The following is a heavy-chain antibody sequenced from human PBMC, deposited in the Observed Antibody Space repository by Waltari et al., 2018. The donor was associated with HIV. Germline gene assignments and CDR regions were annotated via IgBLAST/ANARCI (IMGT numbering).Heavy chain of an antibody. J-gene: IGHJ6*04. V-gene: IGHV1-46*01. CDR1: GYTFSSYS. D-gene: IGHD2-2*01. Sequence: QVQLVQSGAEVKKPGASVKVSCKASGYTFSSYSMHWVRQAPGQGLEWVGILNPIGGSTTYARKFQGRVSMTRDTSTSTVYMELRSLKSDDTAVYFCARSTRLWGGDVWSKGTTVTVSS. CDR2: LNPIGGST. CDR3: ARSTRLWGGDV.